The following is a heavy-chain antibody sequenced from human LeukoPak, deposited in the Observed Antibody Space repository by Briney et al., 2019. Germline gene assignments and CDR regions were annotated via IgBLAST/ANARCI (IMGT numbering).Heavy chain of an antibody. D-gene: IGHD5-18*01. CDR2: INHSGST. Sequence: SETLSLTCAVYGGSFSGYYWSWIRQPPGEGVEWIGEINHSGSTNYNPSLKSRVTISVDTSKNQFSLKLSSVTAADTAVYYCARGTPRIQLWHPGLVFDYWGQGTLVTVSS. CDR1: GGSFSGYY. V-gene: IGHV4-34*01. CDR3: ARGTPRIQLWHPGLVFDY. J-gene: IGHJ4*02.